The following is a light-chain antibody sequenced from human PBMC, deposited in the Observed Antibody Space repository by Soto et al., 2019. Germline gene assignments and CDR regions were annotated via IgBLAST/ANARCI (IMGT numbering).Light chain of an antibody. CDR3: SSYAGTNNVL. CDR1: SSDVGGYNY. CDR2: EVS. V-gene: IGLV2-8*01. Sequence: QSVLTQPPSASGSPGQSVTISRTGTSSDVGGYNYVSWYQQHPGKAPKLMIYEVSKRPSGVPDRFSGSKSGNTASLTVSGLQAEDEADYYCSSYAGTNNVLFGGGTKLTVL. J-gene: IGLJ2*01.